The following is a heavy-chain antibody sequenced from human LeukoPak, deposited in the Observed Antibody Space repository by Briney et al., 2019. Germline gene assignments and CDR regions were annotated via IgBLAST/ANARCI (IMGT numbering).Heavy chain of an antibody. CDR1: GGSISSSSYY. D-gene: IGHD5-12*01. V-gene: IGHV4-39*07. Sequence: PSETLSLTCTVSGGSISSSSYYWGWIRQPPGKGLEWIGSIYYSGSTYYNPSLKSRVTISVDTSKNQFSPKLSSVTAADTAVYYCARQYSGYDYVGVHYYYYYMDVWGKGTTVTISS. CDR3: ARQYSGYDYVGVHYYYYYMDV. J-gene: IGHJ6*03. CDR2: IYYSGST.